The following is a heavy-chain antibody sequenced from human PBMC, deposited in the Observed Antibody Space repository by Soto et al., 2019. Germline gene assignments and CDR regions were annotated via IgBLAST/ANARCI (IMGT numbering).Heavy chain of an antibody. CDR3: ARESPPSYYYYYGMDV. CDR2: INSDGSST. CDR1: GFTFSSYW. J-gene: IGHJ6*02. Sequence: PGGSLRLSCAASGFTFSSYWMHWVRQAPGKGLVWVSRINSDGSSTSYADSVKGRFIISRDNAKNTLYLQMNSLRAEDTAVYYCARESPPSYYYYYGMDVWGQGTTVTVSS. V-gene: IGHV3-74*01.